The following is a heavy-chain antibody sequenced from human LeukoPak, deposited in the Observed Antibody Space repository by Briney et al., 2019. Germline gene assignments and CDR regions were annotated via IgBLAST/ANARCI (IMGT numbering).Heavy chain of an antibody. D-gene: IGHD4-11*01. V-gene: IGHV4-31*03. Sequence: PSETLSLTCTVSGGSISSGGYYWSCIRQHPGKGLEWIGYIYYSGSTYYNPSLKSRVTISVDTSKNQFSLKLSSVTAADTAVYYCARASGASPPYNWGQGTLVTVSS. J-gene: IGHJ4*02. CDR1: GGSISSGGYY. CDR3: ARASGASPPYN. CDR2: IYYSGST.